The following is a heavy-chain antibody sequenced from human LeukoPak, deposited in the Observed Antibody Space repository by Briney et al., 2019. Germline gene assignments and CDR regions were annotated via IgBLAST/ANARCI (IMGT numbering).Heavy chain of an antibody. Sequence: GGSLRLSCAASGFTFSSYSMNWVRQAPGKGLEWVSFISSSSSYIYYADSVKGRFTISRDNSKNTLYLQMNSLRAEDTAVYYCACGYSYANMDVWGKGTTVTVSS. CDR1: GFTFSSYS. CDR2: ISSSSSYI. J-gene: IGHJ6*03. CDR3: ACGYSYANMDV. D-gene: IGHD5-18*01. V-gene: IGHV3-21*01.